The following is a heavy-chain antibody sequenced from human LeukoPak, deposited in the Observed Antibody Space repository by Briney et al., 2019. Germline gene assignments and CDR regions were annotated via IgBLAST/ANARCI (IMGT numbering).Heavy chain of an antibody. CDR1: GGTFSSYA. Sequence: SVKVSCKASGGTFSSYAISWVRQGPGQGLEWMGGIIPIFGTANYAQKFQGRVTITTDESTSTAYMELSSLRSEDTAVYYCARSPVVTLRYYYYYYMDVWGKGTTVTVSS. V-gene: IGHV1-69*05. CDR3: ARSPVVTLRYYYYYYMDV. D-gene: IGHD4-23*01. J-gene: IGHJ6*03. CDR2: IIPIFGTA.